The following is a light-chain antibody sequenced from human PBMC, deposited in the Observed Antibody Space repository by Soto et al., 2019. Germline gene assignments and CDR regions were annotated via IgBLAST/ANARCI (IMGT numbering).Light chain of an antibody. CDR3: QQHNSYSRT. CDR1: KRLSRW. V-gene: IGKV1-5*01. Sequence: DIQMTQSPSTLSASVGDRVNITCRARKRLSRWLAWYPQKPGKAPQLLIYDGSSLESGVPSRFSGSGSGTEFTLTISSLQPDDFAIYYCQQHNSYSRTFGQGTKVEIK. CDR2: DGS. J-gene: IGKJ1*01.